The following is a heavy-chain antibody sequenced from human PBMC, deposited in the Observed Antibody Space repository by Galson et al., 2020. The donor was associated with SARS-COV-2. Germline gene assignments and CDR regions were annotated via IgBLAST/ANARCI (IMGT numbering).Heavy chain of an antibody. J-gene: IGHJ3*02. CDR1: GFTFSSYS. CDR2: ISSSSSYI. Sequence: GESLKISCAASGFTFSSYSMNWVRQAPGKGLEWVSSISSSSSYIYYADSVKGRFTISRDNAKNSLYLQMNSLRAEDTAVYYCARDQTTSLWSGYYRDAFDIWGQGTMVTVSS. D-gene: IGHD3-3*01. V-gene: IGHV3-21*01. CDR3: ARDQTTSLWSGYYRDAFDI.